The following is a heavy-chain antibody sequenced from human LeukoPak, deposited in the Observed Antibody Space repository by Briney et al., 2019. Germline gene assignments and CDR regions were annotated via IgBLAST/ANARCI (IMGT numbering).Heavy chain of an antibody. Sequence: GGSLRLSCGASGFTFSSYWMSWVRQAPGKGLEWVANIKQDGSEKYYVDSVKGRFTISRDNAKNSLYLQMNSLRAEDTAVYYCARDRRAPLVDYMDVWGKGTTVTVSS. J-gene: IGHJ6*03. D-gene: IGHD3-16*02. CDR3: ARDRRAPLVDYMDV. V-gene: IGHV3-7*01. CDR1: GFTFSSYW. CDR2: IKQDGSEK.